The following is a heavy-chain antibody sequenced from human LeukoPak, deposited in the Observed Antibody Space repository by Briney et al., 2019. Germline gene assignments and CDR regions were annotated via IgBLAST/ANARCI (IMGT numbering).Heavy chain of an antibody. V-gene: IGHV1-2*02. D-gene: IGHD2-21*02. J-gene: IGHJ5*02. Sequence: ASVKVSCKASGYTFTGYYMHWVRQAPGQGLEWMGWINPNSGGTNYAQKFQGRVTMTRDTSISTAYMELSRLRSDDTAVYYCARDRGDDNWFDPWGQGTLVTVSS. CDR1: GYTFTGYY. CDR3: ARDRGDDNWFDP. CDR2: INPNSGGT.